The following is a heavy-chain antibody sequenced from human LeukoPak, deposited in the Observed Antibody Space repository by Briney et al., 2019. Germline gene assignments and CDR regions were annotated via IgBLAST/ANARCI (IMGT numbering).Heavy chain of an antibody. CDR2: IYYSGST. CDR1: GGSISSYY. D-gene: IGHD3-22*01. CDR3: ARDTYYYDSSASYAMDV. J-gene: IGHJ6*02. Sequence: PSETLSLTCTVSGGSISSYYWSWTRQPPGKGLEWIGYIYYSGSTNYNPSLKSRVTISVDMSKNQFSLKLSSVTAADTAVYYCARDTYYYDSSASYAMDVWGQGTTVTVSS. V-gene: IGHV4-59*01.